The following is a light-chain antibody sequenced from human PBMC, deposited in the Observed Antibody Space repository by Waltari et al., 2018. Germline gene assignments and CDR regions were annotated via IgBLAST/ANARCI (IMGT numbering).Light chain of an antibody. CDR2: KAS. CDR3: QQYNSYSLLA. J-gene: IGKJ4*01. V-gene: IGKV1-5*03. Sequence: DLQMPQSPSTLSASVGDRFTITCRASQIISNWLAWYQQKPGKAPKLLIYKASTLESGVPSRFSGSGSGTEFTLTISSLQPDDFATYYCQQYNSYSLLAFGGGTKVEIK. CDR1: QIISNW.